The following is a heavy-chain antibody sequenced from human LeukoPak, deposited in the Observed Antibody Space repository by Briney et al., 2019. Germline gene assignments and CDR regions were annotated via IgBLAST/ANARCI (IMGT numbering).Heavy chain of an antibody. CDR3: AKTKYYYDSSGSYGPLDY. J-gene: IGHJ4*02. CDR1: GFTFDDYT. V-gene: IGHV3-43*01. CDR2: ISWDGGST. Sequence: PGGSLRLSCAASGFTFDDYTIHWVRQAPGKGLEWVSLISWDGGSTYYADSVKGRFTISRDNSKNTLYLQMNSLRAEDTAVYYCAKTKYYYDSSGSYGPLDYWGQGTLVTVSS. D-gene: IGHD3-22*01.